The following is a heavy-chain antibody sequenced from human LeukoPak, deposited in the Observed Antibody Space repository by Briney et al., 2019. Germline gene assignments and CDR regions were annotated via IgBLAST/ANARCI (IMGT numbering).Heavy chain of an antibody. V-gene: IGHV3-23*01. CDR3: ARVPPSCGGRDCLLFDN. Sequence: PGGSLRLSCAASGFTFSTFAMSWGRQAPGKGLEWVSTITRSGAAKYYADSVKGRFTISRDNSKNTLYLQMDSLSAEVRALYYWARVPPSCGGRDCLLFDNWGQGTLVTVSS. CDR2: ITRSGAAK. J-gene: IGHJ4*02. CDR1: GFTFSTFA. D-gene: IGHD2-21*01.